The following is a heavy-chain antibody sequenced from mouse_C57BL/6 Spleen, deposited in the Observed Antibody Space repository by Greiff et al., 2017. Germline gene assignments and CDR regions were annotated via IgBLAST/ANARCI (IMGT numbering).Heavy chain of an antibody. CDR2: IYWDDDK. J-gene: IGHJ4*01. CDR3: ARSNHYGSSYAMDY. Sequence: QVTLKVSGPGILQSSQTLSLTCSFSGFSLSTSGMGVSWIRQPSGKGLEWLAHIYWDDDKRYNPSLKSRLTSSKDTSRNQIFLKITSVDTADTATYYGARSNHYGSSYAMDYWGQGTSVTVSS. V-gene: IGHV8-12*01. CDR1: GFSLSTSGMG. D-gene: IGHD1-1*01.